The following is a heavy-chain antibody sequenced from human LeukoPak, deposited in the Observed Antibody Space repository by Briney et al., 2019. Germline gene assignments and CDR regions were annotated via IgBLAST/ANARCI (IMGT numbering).Heavy chain of an antibody. J-gene: IGHJ6*03. CDR3: ARGAPHYYYMDV. CDR2: IYYSGST. Sequence: SETLSLTCTVSGGSISSSSYYWGWIRQPPGKGLEWIGNIYYSGSTYYNTSLKSRITISVDTSKNQFSLKLSSVTAADTAVYYCARGAPHYYYMDVWGKGTTVTVSS. CDR1: GGSISSSSYY. V-gene: IGHV4-39*07.